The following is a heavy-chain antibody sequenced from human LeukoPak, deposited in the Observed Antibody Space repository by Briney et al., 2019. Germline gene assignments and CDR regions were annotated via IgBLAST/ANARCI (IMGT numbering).Heavy chain of an antibody. CDR1: GGSISSSSYY. D-gene: IGHD3-16*02. J-gene: IGHJ5*02. Sequence: SETLSLTCTVSGGSISSSSYYWGWIRQPPGKGLEWIGSIYYSGSTYYNPSLKSRVTISVDTSKNQFSLKLSSVTAADTAVYYCARLTLPRYWFDPWGQGTLVTVSS. CDR3: ARLTLPRYWFDP. V-gene: IGHV4-39*01. CDR2: IYYSGST.